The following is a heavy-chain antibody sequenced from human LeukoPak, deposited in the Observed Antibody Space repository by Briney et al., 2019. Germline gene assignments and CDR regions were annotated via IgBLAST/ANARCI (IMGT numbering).Heavy chain of an antibody. CDR1: GFTFSSHW. CDR2: IKKDGSEK. CDR3: LKSVDF. V-gene: IGHV3-7*01. J-gene: IGHJ4*02. Sequence: GGSLRLSCAASGFTFSSHWMSWVRQAPGKGLEWVANIKKDGSEKYYVDAVKGRFTISRDNAKTSLYLQMNSLRVEDTAVYYCLKSVDFWGQGILVTVSP.